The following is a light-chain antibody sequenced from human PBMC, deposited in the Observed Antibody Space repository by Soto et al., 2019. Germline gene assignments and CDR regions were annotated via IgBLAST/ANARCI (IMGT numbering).Light chain of an antibody. Sequence: EIVMTQSPATLSVSPGERATLSCRASQSVSSKLAWYQQKPGQAPRLLINGASTRATGIPARFSGSGSGTEFTLTISSLQSEDFAVYYCQQYNNGPRTFGQGTKLEIK. J-gene: IGKJ2*01. CDR3: QQYNNGPRT. CDR1: QSVSSK. V-gene: IGKV3-15*01. CDR2: GAS.